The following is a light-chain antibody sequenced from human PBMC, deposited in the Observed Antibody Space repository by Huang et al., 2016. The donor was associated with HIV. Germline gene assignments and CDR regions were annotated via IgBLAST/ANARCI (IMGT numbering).Light chain of an antibody. V-gene: IGKV3-15*01. Sequence: EIVMTQSPATLSVSPGERATLSCRASQRVSNNLAWYQQKPGQAPRLLIYGASTRATGIPARFSGSGSGTEFTLTINSLQSEDFAVYYCQQYNNWPPWTFGQGTKVEIK. J-gene: IGKJ1*01. CDR3: QQYNNWPPWT. CDR2: GAS. CDR1: QRVSNN.